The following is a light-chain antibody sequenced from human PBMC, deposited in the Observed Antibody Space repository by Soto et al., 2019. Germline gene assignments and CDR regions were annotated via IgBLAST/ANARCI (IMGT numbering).Light chain of an antibody. V-gene: IGKV1-17*01. Sequence: DIQMTQSPSSLSASVGDRVTITCRASQGIGTDLGWYRQKPGRAPERLIYSTSSLQSVVPSRVSGSGSGTEFSRTITSLQPEDFATYYWLQHYAYPRTFGQGTKVESK. J-gene: IGKJ1*01. CDR2: STS. CDR1: QGIGTD. CDR3: LQHYAYPRT.